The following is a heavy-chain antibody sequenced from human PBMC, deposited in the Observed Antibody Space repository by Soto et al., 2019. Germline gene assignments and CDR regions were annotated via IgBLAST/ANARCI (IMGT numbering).Heavy chain of an antibody. CDR3: ARKTDSGGSGGF. D-gene: IGHD2-15*01. Sequence: EVHLVESGGDLIQPGGSLRLSCTVSEFSVGTNFMTWVRQAPGKGLEWVSLMYSKGGTLYVGSVRGRFIISRDSSKNILYLQMNNLRVEDTAVYYCARKTDSGGSGGFWGQGTLVIVSS. CDR2: MYSKGGT. J-gene: IGHJ4*02. V-gene: IGHV3-53*01. CDR1: EFSVGTNF.